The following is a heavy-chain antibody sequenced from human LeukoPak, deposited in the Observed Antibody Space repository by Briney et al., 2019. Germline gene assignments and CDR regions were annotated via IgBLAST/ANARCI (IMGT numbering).Heavy chain of an antibody. CDR2: IWYDGSNK. Sequence: GRSLRLSCAASGFTFSSYGMNWVRRAPGKGLEWVAVIWYDGSNKYYADSVKGRFTISRDNSKNTLYLQMNSLRAEDTAVYYCAKDDSSGHFERWGQGTLVTVSS. V-gene: IGHV3-33*03. CDR3: AKDDSSGHFER. J-gene: IGHJ4*02. D-gene: IGHD3-22*01. CDR1: GFTFSSYG.